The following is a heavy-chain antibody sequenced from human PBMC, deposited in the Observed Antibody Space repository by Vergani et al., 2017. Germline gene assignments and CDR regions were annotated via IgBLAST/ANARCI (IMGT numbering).Heavy chain of an antibody. CDR2: LCPSGST. Sequence: QVQMQESGPGLVKTSETLSLTCSASGAPIIYWCWSWLRQPAGKGLEWIGRLCPSGSTNYKPSLKRRVTMSIDTSKNQFSLKLTSVTAADTAVYYCATGAGPFDIWGQGTLVTVSS. J-gene: IGHJ4*02. D-gene: IGHD7-27*01. V-gene: IGHV4-4*07. CDR1: GAPIIYWC. CDR3: ATGAGPFDI.